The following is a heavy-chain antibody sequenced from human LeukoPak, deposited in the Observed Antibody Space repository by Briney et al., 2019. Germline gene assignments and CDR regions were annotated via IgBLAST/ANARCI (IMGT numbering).Heavy chain of an antibody. CDR2: LYNAGST. D-gene: IGHD3-22*01. CDR3: ASLKGLFDYLDY. J-gene: IGHJ4*02. CDR1: GFIVSNNY. Sequence: GGSLGLSCVASGFIVSNNYMSWVRQAPGKGLEWVSVLYNAGSTYYADSVKGRFTISRDNSKNTLYLQMYSPRAEDTAVYYCASLKGLFDYLDYWGQGILVTVYS. V-gene: IGHV3-53*01.